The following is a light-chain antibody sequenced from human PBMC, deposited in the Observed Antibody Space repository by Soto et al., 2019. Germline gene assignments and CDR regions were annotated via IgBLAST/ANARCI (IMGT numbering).Light chain of an antibody. CDR1: QSIVTY. Sequence: DIQMTQSPSSLSASVGDRVTITCRASQSIVTYLNWYLQKPGKAPKLLIYAASSLQGGVPSRFSGSGSGTNFTLTISGLQAEDVATYFCQQSFSTPRTFGQGTKVDIK. J-gene: IGKJ1*01. V-gene: IGKV1-39*01. CDR2: AAS. CDR3: QQSFSTPRT.